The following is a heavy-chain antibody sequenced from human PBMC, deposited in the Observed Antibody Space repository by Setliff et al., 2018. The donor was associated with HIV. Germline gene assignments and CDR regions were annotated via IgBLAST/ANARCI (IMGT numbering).Heavy chain of an antibody. Sequence: ASVKVSCKPSGYTFTTYGLSWVRQAPGQGLEWMGWMNPNSGGTTYAQRFQGRVTMTRDTSTSTVFMDLSSLRSEDTAVYYCAGIRGGDAFDIWGQGTMVTVSS. V-gene: IGHV1-8*02. CDR2: MNPNSGGT. CDR1: GYTFTTYG. D-gene: IGHD3-10*01. J-gene: IGHJ3*02. CDR3: AGIRGGDAFDI.